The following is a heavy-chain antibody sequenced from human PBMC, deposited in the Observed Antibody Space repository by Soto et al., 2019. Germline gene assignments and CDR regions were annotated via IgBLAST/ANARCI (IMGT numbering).Heavy chain of an antibody. CDR1: GFTFSSYA. V-gene: IGHV3-23*01. D-gene: IGHD2-15*01. Sequence: QSGGSLRLSXAASGFTFSSYAMSWVRQAPGKGLEWVSAISGSGGSTYYADSVKGRFTISRDNSKNTLYLQMNSLRAEDTAVYYCAKVLDIVVVVAATEGGYFDLWGRGTLVTVSS. CDR2: ISGSGGST. J-gene: IGHJ2*01. CDR3: AKVLDIVVVVAATEGGYFDL.